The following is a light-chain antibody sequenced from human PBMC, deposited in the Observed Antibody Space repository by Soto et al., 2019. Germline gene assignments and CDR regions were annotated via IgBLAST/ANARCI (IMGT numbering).Light chain of an antibody. CDR2: GAS. CDR1: QSVSNNY. J-gene: IGKJ4*01. V-gene: IGKV3-20*01. CDR3: QHYDIWPLT. Sequence: EIVLTQSPGTLSLSPGERATLSCRASQSVSNNYLAWYQQKPGQVPRLLIYGASTRASDIEGRFSGSGSGTDFTLTISDLQSEDFAVYFCQHYDIWPLTFGGGTKVEIK.